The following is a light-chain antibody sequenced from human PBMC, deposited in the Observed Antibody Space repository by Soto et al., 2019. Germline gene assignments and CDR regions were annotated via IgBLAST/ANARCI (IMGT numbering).Light chain of an antibody. V-gene: IGLV1-47*02. CDR2: RND. CDR1: GFNIGSHD. CDR3: VAWDDSLSGRV. Sequence: QSVLTQPPSASGTPGQRVTISCSGSGFNIGSHDVYWYQHLPGTAPKVLIYRNDQRPSGVPDRFSASRSGTSASLAISGLRSEDEADYYCVAWDDSLSGRVFGGGTKLTVL. J-gene: IGLJ3*02.